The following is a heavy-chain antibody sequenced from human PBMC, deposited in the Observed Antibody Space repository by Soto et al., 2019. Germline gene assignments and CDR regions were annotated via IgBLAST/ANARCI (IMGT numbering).Heavy chain of an antibody. CDR3: ARWGCSGSNCNLNQRSFDL. V-gene: IGHV3-33*03. CDR2: IWYAGRNK. D-gene: IGHD2-15*01. Sequence: QVQLVESGGGVVQPGRSLRLSCAASGFIFNEYGMHWVRQAPGNWLEWVAVIWYAGRNKYYADFVRRRFTVSRDNSKKTMSLQMNSLRVEDTAVYYCARWGCSGSNCNLNQRSFDLWGQGTLVTVSS. J-gene: IGHJ4*02. CDR1: GFIFNEYG.